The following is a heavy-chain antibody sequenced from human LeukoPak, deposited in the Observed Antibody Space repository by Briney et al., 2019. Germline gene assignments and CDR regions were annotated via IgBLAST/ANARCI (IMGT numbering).Heavy chain of an antibody. Sequence: ASVKVSCKASGYTFTSYDINWVRQATGQGLEWMGWMNPNSGNTGYAQKFQGRVTMTRNTPISTAYMELSSLRSEDTAVYYCARVGAVAGRRYYYYYMDVWGKGTTVTISS. CDR2: MNPNSGNT. J-gene: IGHJ6*03. CDR3: ARVGAVAGRRYYYYYMDV. V-gene: IGHV1-8*01. D-gene: IGHD6-19*01. CDR1: GYTFTSYD.